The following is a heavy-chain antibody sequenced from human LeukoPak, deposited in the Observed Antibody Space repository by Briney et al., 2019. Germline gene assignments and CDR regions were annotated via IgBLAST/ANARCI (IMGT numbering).Heavy chain of an antibody. Sequence: KPSETLSLTCAVYGGSFSGYYWSWIRQSPGKGLEWIGEINHSGSTNYNPSLKSRVTISVDTSENQFSLRLSSVTAADTAVYYCARRRQYDSSLFWNFDLWGRGTLVTVSS. D-gene: IGHD6-6*01. CDR1: GGSFSGYY. V-gene: IGHV4-34*01. J-gene: IGHJ2*01. CDR3: ARRRQYDSSLFWNFDL. CDR2: INHSGST.